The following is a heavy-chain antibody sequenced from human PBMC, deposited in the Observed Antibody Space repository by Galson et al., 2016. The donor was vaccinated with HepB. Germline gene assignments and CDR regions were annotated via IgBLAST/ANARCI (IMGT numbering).Heavy chain of an antibody. D-gene: IGHD3-22*01. CDR1: GFTFRSFT. CDR3: ARSRWLPPTYFDS. J-gene: IGHJ4*02. Sequence: SLRLSCAVSGFTFRSFTMHWVRRAPGKGLEWLAVISYDGSNKFYADSVKGRFTISRDNSKNTLYLQMNSLRAEDTAVYSCARSRWLPPTYFDSWGQGTLVTVSS. CDR2: ISYDGSNK. V-gene: IGHV3-30*04.